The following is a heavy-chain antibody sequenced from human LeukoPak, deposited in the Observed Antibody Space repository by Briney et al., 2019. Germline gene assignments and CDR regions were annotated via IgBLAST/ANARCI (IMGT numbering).Heavy chain of an antibody. CDR2: FDPEDGEI. Sequence: ASVKVFCKVSEYTLTELSMHWVRQAPGKGLEWMGGFDPEDGEIIYAQKFQGRVTMTEDTSTDTAYMELSSLRSEDTAVYYCATDRHDAFDIWGQGTMVTVSS. J-gene: IGHJ3*02. CDR1: EYTLTELS. V-gene: IGHV1-24*01. CDR3: ATDRHDAFDI.